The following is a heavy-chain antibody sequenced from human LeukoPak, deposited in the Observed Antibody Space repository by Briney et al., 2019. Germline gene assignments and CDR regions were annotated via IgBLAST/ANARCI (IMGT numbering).Heavy chain of an antibody. CDR2: ISYDGSNK. D-gene: IGHD2-2*01. V-gene: IGHV3-30-3*01. CDR1: GFTFSSYA. Sequence: GGSLRLSCAASGFTFSSYAMHWVRQAPGKGLEWVAVISYDGSNKYYADSVKGRFTISRDNSKNTLYLQMNSLRAEDTAVYYCAKDSPDIVVVPAAFPDAFDIWGQGTMVTVSS. CDR3: AKDSPDIVVVPAAFPDAFDI. J-gene: IGHJ3*02.